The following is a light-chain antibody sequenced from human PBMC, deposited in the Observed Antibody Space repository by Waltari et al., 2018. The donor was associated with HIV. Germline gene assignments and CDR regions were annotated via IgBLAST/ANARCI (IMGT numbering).Light chain of an antibody. J-gene: IGLJ3*02. CDR2: RDN. CDR3: AAWDDILSGWV. Sequence: QSVLTQPPSASGAPGQRVTISCSGSSANIGNTVYWYQQLPGTAPKVLIYRDNHRPSGVPDRFSGSRSGTSASLDVSGLRSEDEANYICAAWDDILSGWVFGGGTKLTVL. V-gene: IGLV1-47*01. CDR1: SANIGNT.